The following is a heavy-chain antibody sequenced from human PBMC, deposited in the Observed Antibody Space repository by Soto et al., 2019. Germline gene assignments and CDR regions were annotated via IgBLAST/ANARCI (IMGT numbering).Heavy chain of an antibody. J-gene: IGHJ4*02. Sequence: GGSLKLACAACGVTFSTYDITGGRRAPGKGLEWVSSISISSTYIYYADSVKGRFTISRDNAKRSLYLQMNSLRAEDTAVYYCVRDVYCASLSCPYYFDYWGQGALVTVYS. D-gene: IGHD2-2*01. CDR3: VRDVYCASLSCPYYFDY. V-gene: IGHV3-21*01. CDR1: GVTFSTYD. CDR2: ISISSTYI.